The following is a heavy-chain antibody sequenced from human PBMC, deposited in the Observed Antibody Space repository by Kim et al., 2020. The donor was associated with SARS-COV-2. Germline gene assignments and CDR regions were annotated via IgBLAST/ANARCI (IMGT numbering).Heavy chain of an antibody. CDR1: GFTFSSYA. J-gene: IGHJ4*02. CDR2: ISSHGGST. Sequence: GGSLRLSCAASGFTFSSYAMHWVRQAPGKGLEYVSAISSHGGSTYYANSVKGRFTISRDNSKYTLYLQMGSLRAEDMAVYYCARVPRSWEPPDYWGQGTLDTVSS. V-gene: IGHV3-64*01. D-gene: IGHD1-26*01. CDR3: ARVPRSWEPPDY.